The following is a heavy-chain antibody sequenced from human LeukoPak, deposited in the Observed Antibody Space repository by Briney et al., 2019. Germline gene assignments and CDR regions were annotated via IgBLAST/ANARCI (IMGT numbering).Heavy chain of an antibody. V-gene: IGHV3-23*01. CDR1: RFTFSSYA. Sequence: GGSLRLSCAASRFTFSSYAMSWVRQAPGKGLEWVSAISGSGGSTYYADSVKGRFTISRDNSKNTLYLQMNSLRAEDTAVYYCAKLAYDRRYHRGTYVDYWGQGTLVTVSS. CDR3: AKLAYDRRYHRGTYVDY. J-gene: IGHJ4*02. D-gene: IGHD1-14*01. CDR2: ISGSGGST.